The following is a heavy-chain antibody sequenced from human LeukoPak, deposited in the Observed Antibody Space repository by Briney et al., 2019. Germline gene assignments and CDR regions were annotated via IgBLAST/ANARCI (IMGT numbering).Heavy chain of an antibody. CDR2: IYYSGTT. D-gene: IGHD3-22*01. CDR3: ARLTYDSSSYRYYFDY. V-gene: IGHV4-39*01. CDR1: GGPISSNSYY. J-gene: IGHJ4*02. Sequence: SETLSLTCTVSGGPISSNSYYWGWIRQPPGEGLEWIGTIYYSGTTYYNPSLKSRVTISIDTSKNQFSLKLSSVTAADTAVYYCARLTYDSSSYRYYFDYWGQGTLVTVSS.